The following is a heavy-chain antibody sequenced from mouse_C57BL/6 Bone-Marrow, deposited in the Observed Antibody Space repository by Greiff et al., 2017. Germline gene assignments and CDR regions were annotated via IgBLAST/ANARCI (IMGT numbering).Heavy chain of an antibody. CDR1: GYTFTTYS. J-gene: IGHJ2*01. Sequence: VMLVESGAELVKPGASVKMSCKASGYTFTTYSIEWMKQNHGKSLEWIGNFHPYNDDTKYNEKFKGKATLTVEKSSSTVYLELSRVTSDDSAVYGCDRGGGSSYCFDYWGQGTPLTVSA. CDR3: DRGGGSSYCFDY. V-gene: IGHV1-47*01. D-gene: IGHD1-1*01. CDR2: FHPYNDDT.